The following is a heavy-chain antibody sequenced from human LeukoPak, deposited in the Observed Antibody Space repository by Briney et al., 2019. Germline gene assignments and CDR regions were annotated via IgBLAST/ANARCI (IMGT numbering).Heavy chain of an antibody. CDR1: GYTFTSYG. V-gene: IGHV1-2*02. CDR3: ARSSGQPDY. J-gene: IGHJ4*02. Sequence: ASVKVSCKASGYTFTSYGISWVRQAPGQGLEWMGWINPNSGGTNYAQKFQGRVTMTRDTSISTAYMELSRLRSDDTAVYYCARSSGQPDYWGQGTLVTVSS. CDR2: INPNSGGT. D-gene: IGHD6-19*01.